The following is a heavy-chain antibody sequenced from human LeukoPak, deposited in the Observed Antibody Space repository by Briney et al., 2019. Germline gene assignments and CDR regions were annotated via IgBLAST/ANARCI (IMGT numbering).Heavy chain of an antibody. CDR1: GASISSGDFF. V-gene: IGHV4-30-4*08. Sequence: SQTLSLTCTVSGASISSGDFFWSWIRQPPGKGLEWIGYIYYSGSTSSNPSLRSRMTISVDTSKNQFSLRLTSVTAADTAVYYCARNRVVGAPNFDYWGQGTLVTVFS. CDR3: ARNRVVGAPNFDY. CDR2: IYYSGST. J-gene: IGHJ4*02. D-gene: IGHD1-26*01.